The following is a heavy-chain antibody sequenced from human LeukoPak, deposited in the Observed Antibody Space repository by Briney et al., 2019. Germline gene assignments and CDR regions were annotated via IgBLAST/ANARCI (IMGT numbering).Heavy chain of an antibody. Sequence: GGSLRLSCAASGFTFSDYTMTWVRQAPGKGLEWVASVSSDSSYIDYADSVKGRFTISRDNAKNSLFLKTDTLRGDDTGIYYCARDPNVLGITPYYFDFWGQGTLVTVSS. D-gene: IGHD3-10*02. CDR2: VSSDSSYI. J-gene: IGHJ4*02. CDR3: ARDPNVLGITPYYFDF. CDR1: GFTFSDYT. V-gene: IGHV3-21*01.